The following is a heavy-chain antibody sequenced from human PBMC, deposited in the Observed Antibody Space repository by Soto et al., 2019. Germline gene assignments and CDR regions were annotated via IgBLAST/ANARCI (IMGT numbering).Heavy chain of an antibody. Sequence: GGSLRLSCAASGFTFSSYGMHWVRQAPGKGLEWVAVISYDGSNKYYADSVKGRFTISRDNSKNTLYLQMNSLRAEDTAVYYCAKDSSDIVVVVAATTFDYWGQGTLVTVSS. D-gene: IGHD2-15*01. CDR1: GFTFSSYG. V-gene: IGHV3-30*18. CDR2: ISYDGSNK. CDR3: AKDSSDIVVVVAATTFDY. J-gene: IGHJ4*02.